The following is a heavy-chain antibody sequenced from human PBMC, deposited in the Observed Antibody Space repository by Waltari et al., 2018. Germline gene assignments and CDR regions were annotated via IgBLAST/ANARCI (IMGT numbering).Heavy chain of an antibody. D-gene: IGHD6-13*01. J-gene: IGHJ4*02. Sequence: QVQLQESGPGLVKPSETLSLTCTVSGGSISSHYWSWIRQPPGKGLEWIGYIYYRGSTNYNPSLKSRVTISVDTSKNQFSLKLSSVTAADTAVYYCARANEYSSSRDFDYWGQGTLVTVSS. CDR2: IYYRGST. V-gene: IGHV4-59*11. CDR3: ARANEYSSSRDFDY. CDR1: GGSISSHY.